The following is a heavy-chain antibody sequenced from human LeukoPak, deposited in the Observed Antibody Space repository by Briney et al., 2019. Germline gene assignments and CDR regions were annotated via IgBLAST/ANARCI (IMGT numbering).Heavy chain of an antibody. CDR2: INPNSGGT. D-gene: IGHD2-15*01. CDR1: GYTFTGYY. CDR3: ARDPREVVAASAPFDY. Sequence: ASVKVSCKASGYTFTGYYMHWVRQAPGQGLEWMGWINPNSGGTNYAQKFQGRVTMTRDTSISTAYMELRSLRSDDTAVYYCARDPREVVAASAPFDYWGQGTLVTVSS. V-gene: IGHV1-2*02. J-gene: IGHJ4*02.